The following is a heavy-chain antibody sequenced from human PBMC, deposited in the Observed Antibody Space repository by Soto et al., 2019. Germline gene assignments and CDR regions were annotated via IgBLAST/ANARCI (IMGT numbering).Heavy chain of an antibody. J-gene: IGHJ4*02. Sequence: KTSETLSLTCTVFGGSIAGGDYYWAWIRQPPGRGLEWIGYIYSSGTIYYNPSLKGRLTISLAQSQVSLKLTSVTATDTGVYYCARGYYESSDYYVGSPAFEYWGQGARVTVSS. CDR2: IYSSGTI. CDR3: ARGYYESSDYYVGSPAFEY. D-gene: IGHD3-22*01. V-gene: IGHV4-30-4*01. CDR1: GGSIAGGDYY.